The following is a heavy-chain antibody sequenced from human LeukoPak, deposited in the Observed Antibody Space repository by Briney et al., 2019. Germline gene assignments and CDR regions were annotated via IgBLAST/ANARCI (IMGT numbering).Heavy chain of an antibody. CDR3: AKDMFHKYSSGWYRGLSDY. D-gene: IGHD6-19*01. CDR2: ISWNSGSI. Sequence: HSGRSLRLSCAASGFTFDDYAMHWVRQAPGKGLEWVSGISWNSGSIGYADSVKGRFTISRDNAKNSLYLQMNSLRAEDTALYYCAKDMFHKYSSGWYRGLSDYWGQGTLVTVSS. V-gene: IGHV3-9*01. J-gene: IGHJ4*02. CDR1: GFTFDDYA.